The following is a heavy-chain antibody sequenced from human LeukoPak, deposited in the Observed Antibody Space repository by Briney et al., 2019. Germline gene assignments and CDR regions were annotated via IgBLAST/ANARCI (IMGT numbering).Heavy chain of an antibody. Sequence: ASVKVSCKASGYTFTSYYMHWVRQAPGQGLEWMGIINPSGGSTSYAQKFQGRVTMTRDTSTSTVYMELSSLRSEDTAVYYCARETVHYYDSSGYRLDYWGQGTLVTVSS. J-gene: IGHJ4*02. CDR1: GYTFTSYY. CDR3: ARETVHYYDSSGYRLDY. D-gene: IGHD3-22*01. V-gene: IGHV1-46*01. CDR2: INPSGGST.